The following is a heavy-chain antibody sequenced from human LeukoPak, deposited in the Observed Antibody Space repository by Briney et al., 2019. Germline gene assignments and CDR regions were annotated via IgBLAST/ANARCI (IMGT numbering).Heavy chain of an antibody. J-gene: IGHJ4*02. CDR1: GFTFSSYA. Sequence: GGSLRLSYAASGFTFSSYAMSWVRQAPGKGLEWVSAISGSGGSTYYADSVKGRFTISRDNSKNTLYLQMNSLRAEDTAVSYCAKDLVVTTTYYFDYWGQGTLVTVSS. CDR2: ISGSGGST. CDR3: AKDLVVTTTYYFDY. V-gene: IGHV3-23*01. D-gene: IGHD4-23*01.